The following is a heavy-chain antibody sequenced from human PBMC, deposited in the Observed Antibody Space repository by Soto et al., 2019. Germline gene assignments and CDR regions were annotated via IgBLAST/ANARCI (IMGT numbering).Heavy chain of an antibody. CDR3: ARLNGYCVGTNCHGYYGMAV. D-gene: IGHD2-21*01. CDR1: AGSPRRSEHL. J-gene: IGHJ6*02. CDR2: IYSTENT. V-gene: IGHV4-39*01. Sequence: SQTWSVPWAVSAGSPRRSEHLVGWLLLEKGKGLEWIATIYSTENTYYHPSLLSRVTISVDTSMNEFSLRLSSVTAADTAVYYCARLNGYCVGTNCHGYYGMAVWGQATTVT.